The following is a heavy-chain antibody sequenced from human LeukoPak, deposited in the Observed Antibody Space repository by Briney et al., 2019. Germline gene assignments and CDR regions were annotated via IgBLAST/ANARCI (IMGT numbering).Heavy chain of an antibody. V-gene: IGHV4-39*01. CDR1: GVSMSSSPYY. Sequence: SETLSLTCTVSGVSMSSSPYYWGWIRQPPGKGLEWIGTIYDSGNTNYNPSLRSRLTISVDTSKNQFSLKLSSVTAADTAVYYCARQNYYDTHPRGFFDYWGQGTLVTVSS. CDR3: ARQNYYDTHPRGFFDY. J-gene: IGHJ4*02. D-gene: IGHD3-22*01. CDR2: IYDSGNT.